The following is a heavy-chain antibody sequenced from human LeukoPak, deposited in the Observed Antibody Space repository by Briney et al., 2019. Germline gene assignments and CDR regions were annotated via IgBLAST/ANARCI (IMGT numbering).Heavy chain of an antibody. CDR1: GGPFSSYY. CDR3: ARATRYYFDY. J-gene: IGHJ4*02. V-gene: IGHV4-59*13. CDR2: IYYSGSA. Sequence: SETLSLTCSVSGGPFSSYYWSWIRQPPGKGLEWIGYIYYSGSANYNPSLKSRVTISVDTSKNQFSLKLGSVTAADTAVYYCARATRYYFDYWGQGTLVTVSS.